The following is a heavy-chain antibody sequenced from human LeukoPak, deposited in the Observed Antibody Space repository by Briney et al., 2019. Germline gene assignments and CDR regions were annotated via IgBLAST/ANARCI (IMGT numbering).Heavy chain of an antibody. Sequence: SETLSLTCAVYGGSFSGYHWSWIRQPPGKGLEWIGEINHSGSTNYNPSLKSRVTISVDTSKDQFSLKLSSVTAADTAVYYCARENIAARQFYYYYYMDVWGKGTTVTVSS. J-gene: IGHJ6*03. V-gene: IGHV4-34*01. CDR1: GGSFSGYH. D-gene: IGHD6-6*01. CDR3: ARENIAARQFYYYYYMDV. CDR2: INHSGST.